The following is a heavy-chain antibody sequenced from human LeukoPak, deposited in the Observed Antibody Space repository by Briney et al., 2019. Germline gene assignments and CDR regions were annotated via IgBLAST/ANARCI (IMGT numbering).Heavy chain of an antibody. CDR2: IYYSGST. V-gene: IGHV4-59*01. J-gene: IGHJ4*02. CDR3: AAGIVGATAFDY. CDR1: GGSISSYY. Sequence: SSETLSLTCTVSGGSISSYYWSWIRQPPGKGLEWIGYIYYSGSTNYNPSLKSRVTISVDTSKNQFSLKLSSVTAADTAVYYCAAGIVGATAFDYWGQGTLVTVSS. D-gene: IGHD1-26*01.